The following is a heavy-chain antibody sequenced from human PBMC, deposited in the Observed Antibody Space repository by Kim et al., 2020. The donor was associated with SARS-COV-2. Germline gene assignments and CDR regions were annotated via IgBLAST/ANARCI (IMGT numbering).Heavy chain of an antibody. CDR1: GFTFRNYA. V-gene: IGHV3-23*01. Sequence: GGSLRLSCAASGFTFRNYALTWVRQAPGKGLEWVSAITGAGGRTYYADSVKGRFTISRDNSKNTLYLQMNSLSAEDTGVYYCVKNPTDLGDCTICYRHFDLWGQGTLVTVSS. J-gene: IGHJ4*02. CDR2: ITGAGGRT. CDR3: VKNPTDLGDCTICYRHFDL. D-gene: IGHD2-2*01.